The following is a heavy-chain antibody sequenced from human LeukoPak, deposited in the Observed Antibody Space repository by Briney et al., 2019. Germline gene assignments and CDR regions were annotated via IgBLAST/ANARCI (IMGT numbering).Heavy chain of an antibody. CDR1: GFTFSSYE. CDR3: AKDFVVVPGNVNYFDY. V-gene: IGHV3-48*03. D-gene: IGHD2-21*02. Sequence: GGSLRLSCAASGFTFSSYEVNWVRQAPGKGLEWVSYISSSGSTIYYADSVKGRFTISRDNAKNSLYLQMNSLRAEDTAVYYCAKDFVVVPGNVNYFDYWGQGTLVTVSS. CDR2: ISSSGSTI. J-gene: IGHJ4*02.